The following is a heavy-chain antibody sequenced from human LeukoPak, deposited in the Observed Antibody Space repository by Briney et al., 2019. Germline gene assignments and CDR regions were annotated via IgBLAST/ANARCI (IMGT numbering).Heavy chain of an antibody. V-gene: IGHV3-23*01. Sequence: GGSLRLSCVASGFTFSGFAMSWVRPTPGKGLEWVSRISGSGDNTLYADSVRGRFTISRDNSKNTLYLEMNSLRAEETAKYYCAKMKGHPVAKYSTGGWGQGTTVSVSS. CDR2: ISGSGDNT. J-gene: IGHJ6*01. CDR3: AKMKGHPVAKYSTGG. D-gene: IGHD2-2*01. CDR1: GFTFSGFA.